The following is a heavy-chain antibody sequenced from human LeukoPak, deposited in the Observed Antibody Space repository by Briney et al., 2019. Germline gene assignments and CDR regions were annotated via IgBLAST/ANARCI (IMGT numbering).Heavy chain of an antibody. D-gene: IGHD1-14*01. J-gene: IGHJ2*01. Sequence: SETLSLTCTVSGGSISSSSYYWSWIRQPPGKGLEWIGEINHSGSTNYNPSLKSRVTISVDTSKNQFSLKLSSVTAADTAVYYCARPEIPPHGGYFDLWGRGTLVTVSS. V-gene: IGHV4-39*07. CDR2: INHSGST. CDR3: ARPEIPPHGGYFDL. CDR1: GGSISSSSYY.